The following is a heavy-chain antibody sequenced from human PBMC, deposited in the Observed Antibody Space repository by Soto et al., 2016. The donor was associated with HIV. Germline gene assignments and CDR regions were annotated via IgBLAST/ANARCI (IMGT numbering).Heavy chain of an antibody. V-gene: IGHV3-74*01. CDR1: GFNFSSYW. Sequence: EVQLVESGGGLVQPGGSLRLSCAASGFNFSSYWMWVSRINSDGSNTRYADSVKGRFTISRDNAKNTLYLQMNSLRADDTAVYYCARDRSFWSGSLYYWGQGTLVTVSS. J-gene: IGHJ4*02. CDR3: ARDRSFWSGSLYY. D-gene: IGHD3-3*01. CDR2: INSDGSNT.